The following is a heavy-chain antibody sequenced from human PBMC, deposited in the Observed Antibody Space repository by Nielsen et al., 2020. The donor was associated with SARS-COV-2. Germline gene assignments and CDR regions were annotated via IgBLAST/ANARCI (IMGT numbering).Heavy chain of an antibody. CDR3: VSSLATGWYTQVRY. D-gene: IGHD6-19*01. CDR2: IYYSGST. Sequence: SETLSLTCTVSVGSIISSSYYWGWIRQPPGKGLEWIGSIYYSGSTYYNPSLKSRVAISVDTSKNQFSLKLSSLTAADTAVYYCVSSLATGWYTQVRYWGQGTLVTVSS. CDR1: VGSIISSSYY. V-gene: IGHV4-39*07. J-gene: IGHJ4*02.